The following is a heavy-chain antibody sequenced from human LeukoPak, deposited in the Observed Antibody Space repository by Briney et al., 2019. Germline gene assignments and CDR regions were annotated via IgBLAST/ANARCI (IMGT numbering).Heavy chain of an antibody. D-gene: IGHD3-22*01. J-gene: IGHJ4*02. CDR3: ARASYYYYDSSGYTY. Sequence: GASVKVSCKASGGTFSSYAISWVRQAPGQGLGWMGGIIPIFGTANYAQKFQGRVTITADESTSTAYMELSSLRSEDTAVYYCARASYYYYDSSGYTYWGQGTLVTVSS. CDR2: IIPIFGTA. CDR1: GGTFSSYA. V-gene: IGHV1-69*13.